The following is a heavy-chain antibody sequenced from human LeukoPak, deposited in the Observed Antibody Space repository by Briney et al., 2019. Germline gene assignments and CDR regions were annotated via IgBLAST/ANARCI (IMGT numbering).Heavy chain of an antibody. CDR2: IYDSGST. CDR3: ARDCSGGSCYGAFDI. Sequence: SETLSLTCTVSGASIRSGDYYWSWIRQPPGKSLEWIGYIYDSGSTYYNPSLKSRITISVDTSENRFSLKLSSVTATDTAVYYCARDCSGGSCYGAFDIWGQGTMVTVPS. J-gene: IGHJ3*02. V-gene: IGHV4-30-4*01. CDR1: GASIRSGDYY. D-gene: IGHD2-15*01.